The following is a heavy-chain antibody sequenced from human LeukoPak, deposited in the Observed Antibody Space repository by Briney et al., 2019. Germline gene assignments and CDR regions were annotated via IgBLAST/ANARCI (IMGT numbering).Heavy chain of an antibody. V-gene: IGHV4-4*02. D-gene: IGHD5-18*01. CDR3: ARAGYSYPYYFDY. CDR1: GDSISSVNW. J-gene: IGHJ4*02. Sequence: SSETLSLTCAVSGDSISSVNWWNWVRQPPGKGLELIGEIYHSGSTNYNPSLKGRVTISVDKSKNQFSLKLSSVTAADTAVYYCARAGYSYPYYFDYWGQGTLVTVSS. CDR2: IYHSGST.